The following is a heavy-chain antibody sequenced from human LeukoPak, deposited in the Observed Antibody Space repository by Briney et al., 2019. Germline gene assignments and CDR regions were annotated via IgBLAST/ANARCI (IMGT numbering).Heavy chain of an antibody. CDR1: GYTFTSYA. Sequence: ASVKVSCKASGYTFTSYAMNWVRQAPGQGLEWMGWINTNTGNPTYAQGFTGRFVFSLDTSVSTAYLQISSLKAEDTAVYYCARDFRIWSGYYDYYYYYMDVWGKGTTVTVSS. CDR3: ARDFRIWSGYYDYYYYYMDV. J-gene: IGHJ6*03. CDR2: INTNTGNP. V-gene: IGHV7-4-1*02. D-gene: IGHD3-3*01.